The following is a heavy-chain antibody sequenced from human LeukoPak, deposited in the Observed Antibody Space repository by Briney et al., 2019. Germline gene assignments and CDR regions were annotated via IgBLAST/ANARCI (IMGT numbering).Heavy chain of an antibody. V-gene: IGHV3-23*01. CDR1: GITLSNYG. J-gene: IGHJ4*02. CDR3: AKRGVVIRVILVGFHKEAYYFDS. CDR2: ISGSGGRP. Sequence: GGSLRLSCAVSGITLSNYGMSWVRQAPGKGLEWVAGISGSGGRPNYADSVKGRFTISRDNTKNTLYLQMNSLRAEDTAVYFCAKRGVVIRVILVGFHKEAYYFDSWGQGALVTVSS. D-gene: IGHD3-22*01.